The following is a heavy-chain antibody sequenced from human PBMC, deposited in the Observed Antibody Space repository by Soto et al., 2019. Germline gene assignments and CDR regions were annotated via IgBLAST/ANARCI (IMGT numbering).Heavy chain of an antibody. CDR2: IFPGDSET. CDR3: ARSYSRAWCCAEFDY. Sequence: VQLVQSGAVVKKPGESLKISCKVSGYSFTNFWIGWVRQMPGQGLEWMGIIFPGDSETRYSPSFEGQFTISVDKSNATSYLQWSSLKSSDSAMYYCARSYSRAWCCAEFDYWGQGSLVTVSS. CDR1: GYSFTNFW. D-gene: IGHD6-19*01. J-gene: IGHJ4*02. V-gene: IGHV5-51*01.